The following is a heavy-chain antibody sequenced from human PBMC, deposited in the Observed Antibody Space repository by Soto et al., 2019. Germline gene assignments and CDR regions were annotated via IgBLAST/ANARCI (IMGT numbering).Heavy chain of an antibody. CDR1: GFSFSSFA. CDR2: ISDDGASI. V-gene: IGHV3-48*03. Sequence: GGSLRLSCEASGFSFSSFAMNWVRQAPGRGLEWVSYISDDGASIYYADSLKGRFTISRDNAKNSLSLQMNNLRAEDTAVYYCARENAVQAWLHHFDHWGLGTLVTVSS. J-gene: IGHJ4*02. D-gene: IGHD5-18*01. CDR3: ARENAVQAWLHHFDH.